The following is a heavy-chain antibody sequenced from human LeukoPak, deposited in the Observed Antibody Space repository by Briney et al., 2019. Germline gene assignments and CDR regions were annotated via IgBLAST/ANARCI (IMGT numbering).Heavy chain of an antibody. J-gene: IGHJ4*02. D-gene: IGHD3-22*01. Sequence: GASVKVSCKASGYTFTSYYMHWVRQAPGQGLEWMGIINPSGGSTSYAQKFQGRVTMTRDMSTSTVYMELSSLRSEDTAVYHCARDRRGYYDSSGYQEFDYWGQGTLVTVSS. CDR3: ARDRRGYYDSSGYQEFDY. CDR1: GYTFTSYY. CDR2: INPSGGST. V-gene: IGHV1-46*01.